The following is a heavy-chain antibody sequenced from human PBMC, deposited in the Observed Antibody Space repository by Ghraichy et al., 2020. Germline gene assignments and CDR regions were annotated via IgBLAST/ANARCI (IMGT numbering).Heavy chain of an antibody. CDR1: GGSISSSNYS. CDR3: ARHPKGGYGYGFNAFDI. V-gene: IGHV4-39*01. J-gene: IGHJ3*02. CDR2: MYYSGST. Sequence: SETLSLTCTVSGGSISSSNYSWVWIRQRPGKELEWIGSMYYSGSTYYNPSLESRVTISIDTSKNQFSLNLSSVTAADTAVFFCARHPKGGYGYGFNAFDIWGQGTMVTVSS. D-gene: IGHD5-18*01.